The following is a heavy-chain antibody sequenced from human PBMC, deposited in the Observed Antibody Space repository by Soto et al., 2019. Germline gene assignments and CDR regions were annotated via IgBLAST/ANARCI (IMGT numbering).Heavy chain of an antibody. Sequence: ASVKVSCKASGYTFTSYGISWMRQAPGQGLEWMGWISAYNGNTNYAQKLQGRVTMTTDTSTSTAYMELRSLRSDDTAVYYCARVSDFWSGYYNVWFDPWGQGTLVTVSS. D-gene: IGHD3-3*01. CDR3: ARVSDFWSGYYNVWFDP. CDR1: GYTFTSYG. V-gene: IGHV1-18*01. CDR2: ISAYNGNT. J-gene: IGHJ5*02.